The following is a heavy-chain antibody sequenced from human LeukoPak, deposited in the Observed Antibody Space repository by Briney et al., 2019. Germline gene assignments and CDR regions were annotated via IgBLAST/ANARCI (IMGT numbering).Heavy chain of an antibody. Sequence: GGSLRLSCAASGFTFNSYWMSWVRQAPGKGLEWVANIKQDGSEKYYVDSVKGRFTISRDNAKNSVYLQMNSLRADDTAVYYCARQLGGSGSYWGQGTLVTVSS. J-gene: IGHJ4*02. CDR3: ARQLGGSGSY. D-gene: IGHD3-10*01. CDR1: GFTFNSYW. V-gene: IGHV3-7*01. CDR2: IKQDGSEK.